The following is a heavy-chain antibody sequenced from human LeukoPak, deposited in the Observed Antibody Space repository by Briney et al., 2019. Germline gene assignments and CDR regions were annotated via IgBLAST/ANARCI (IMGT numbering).Heavy chain of an antibody. CDR1: GFTFSSYG. CDR2: ISYDGSHE. Sequence: PGRSLRLSCAASGFTFSSYGMHWVRQAPGKGLEWVAVISYDGSHECYADSVKGRFTISRDSSKSTLYLQMNSLRAEDTAVYYCARDLSSSWSLDYWGQGTLVTVSS. D-gene: IGHD6-13*01. CDR3: ARDLSSSWSLDY. J-gene: IGHJ4*02. V-gene: IGHV3-30*03.